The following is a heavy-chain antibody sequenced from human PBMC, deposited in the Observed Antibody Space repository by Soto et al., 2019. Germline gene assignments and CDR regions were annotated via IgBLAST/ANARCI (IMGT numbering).Heavy chain of an antibody. V-gene: IGHV3-30*18. D-gene: IGHD6-13*01. J-gene: IGHJ4*02. CDR1: GFTFSTYA. CDR2: ISSDGSTK. CDR3: AKDGASAGTFDY. Sequence: QVQLVESGGGVVHPGRSLRLSCAASGFTFSTYAMQWVRQAPGKGLEWVAVISSDGSTKFYADSVKGRFTVSRDNSKSPLYLQMSSLRAEDTAVYFCAKDGASAGTFDYWGQGTLVTVSS.